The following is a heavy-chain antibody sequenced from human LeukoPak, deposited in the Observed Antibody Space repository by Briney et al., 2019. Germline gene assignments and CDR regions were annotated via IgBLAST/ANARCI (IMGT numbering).Heavy chain of an antibody. V-gene: IGHV1-69*13. CDR2: IIPIFGTA. CDR1: GGTFSSYA. CDR3: ARGGYDFWSGYYSNSFYYMDV. Sequence: ASVKVSCKASGGTFSSYAISWVRQAPGQGLEWMGGIIPIFGTANYAQKFQGRVTITADESTSTAYMELSSLRSEDTAVYYCARGGYDFWSGYYSNSFYYMDVWGKGTTVTVSS. D-gene: IGHD3-3*01. J-gene: IGHJ6*03.